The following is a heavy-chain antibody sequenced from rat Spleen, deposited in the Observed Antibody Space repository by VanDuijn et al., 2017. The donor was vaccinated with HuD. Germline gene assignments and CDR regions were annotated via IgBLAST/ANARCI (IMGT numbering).Heavy chain of an antibody. CDR2: IWGDGST. Sequence: QVQLKESGPGLVQPSQTLSLTCTVSGFSLTSYHVSWVRQPPGKGLEWMGVIWGDGSTAYNSVFKSRLSISRDTSKSQVFLKMNSLQTEDTATYYCARGPMHITGNYFDYWGQGVMVTVSS. J-gene: IGHJ2*01. V-gene: IGHV2-43*01. D-gene: IGHD1-6*01. CDR1: GFSLTSYH. CDR3: ARGPMHITGNYFDY.